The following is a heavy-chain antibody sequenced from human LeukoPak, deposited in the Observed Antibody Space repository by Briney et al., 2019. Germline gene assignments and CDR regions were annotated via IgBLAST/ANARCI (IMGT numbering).Heavy chain of an antibody. D-gene: IGHD3-22*01. Sequence: SETLSLTCTVSGGSISSSSYYWGWIRQPPGKGLEWIGSVYYSGNTYYNPSLKCRVTISVATSKNQFSLKLSSVTAADTAVYYCAREPDYYGTSDYRDAFDIWGQGTLVTVSS. V-gene: IGHV4-39*07. CDR2: VYYSGNT. CDR3: AREPDYYGTSDYRDAFDI. J-gene: IGHJ3*02. CDR1: GGSISSSSYY.